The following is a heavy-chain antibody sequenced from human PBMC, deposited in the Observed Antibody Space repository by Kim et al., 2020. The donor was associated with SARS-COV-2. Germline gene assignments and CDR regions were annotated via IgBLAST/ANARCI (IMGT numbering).Heavy chain of an antibody. V-gene: IGHV3-30-3*01. Sequence: GGSLRLSCAASGFTFSSYAMHWVRQAPGKGLEWVAVISYDGSNKYYADSVKGRFTISRDNSKNTLYLQMNSVRAEGTAVYYCARDQSGWELQAGSVGYWGQGTLVTVSS. CDR2: ISYDGSNK. CDR1: GFTFSSYA. CDR3: ARDQSGWELQAGSVGY. D-gene: IGHD1-26*01. J-gene: IGHJ4*02.